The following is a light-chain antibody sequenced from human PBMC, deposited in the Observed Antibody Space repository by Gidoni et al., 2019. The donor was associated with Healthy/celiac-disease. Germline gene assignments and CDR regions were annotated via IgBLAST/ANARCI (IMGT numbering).Light chain of an antibody. CDR2: DAS. J-gene: IGKJ2*01. CDR3: QQRSNWPGYT. Sequence: EIVLTQSPATLSLSPGERATLPCRASQSVSSYLAWYQQKPGKAPRLLIYDASNRDTGIPARCSGSGSGTDFTLTISSLEPEDFAVYYCQQRSNWPGYTFGQGTKLEIK. V-gene: IGKV3-11*01. CDR1: QSVSSY.